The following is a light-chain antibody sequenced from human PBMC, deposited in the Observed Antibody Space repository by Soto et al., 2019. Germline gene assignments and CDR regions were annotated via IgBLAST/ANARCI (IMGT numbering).Light chain of an antibody. Sequence: DIVLTQSPDTLSLSPGERATLSCRASQSVSSNYLAWYQQKPGQAPRLLIYGASTRATGIPDRFSGSGSGTDFTLSISRLEPEDVAVYYCQQYGSSSYTLGQGTRLEIK. CDR3: QQYGSSSYT. CDR1: QSVSSNY. CDR2: GAS. J-gene: IGKJ2*01. V-gene: IGKV3-20*01.